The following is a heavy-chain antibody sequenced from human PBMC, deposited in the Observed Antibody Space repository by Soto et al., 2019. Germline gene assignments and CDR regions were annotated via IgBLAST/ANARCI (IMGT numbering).Heavy chain of an antibody. Sequence: QVQLVQSGAEEKKPGASVKVSCKASGYTFTNYDMHWVRQAPGQRLEWMGWINAGNGNTKYSQKSQGRVTITRDTSASTAYMELSSLRSEDTAVYYCARADSNYYYYYGMDVWGQGTTVTVSS. CDR3: ARADSNYYYYYGMDV. CDR1: GYTFTNYD. J-gene: IGHJ6*02. V-gene: IGHV1-3*05. D-gene: IGHD6-13*01. CDR2: INAGNGNT.